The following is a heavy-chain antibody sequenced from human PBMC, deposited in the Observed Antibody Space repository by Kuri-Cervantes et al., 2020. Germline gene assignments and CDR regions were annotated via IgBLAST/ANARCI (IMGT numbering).Heavy chain of an antibody. CDR1: GFTFSDYY. V-gene: IGHV3-11*04. Sequence: GGSLRLSCAASGFTFSDYYMSWIRQAPGKGLEWMSFISGSGGTTYYADSVKGRFTISRDNAKNSLYLQMNSLRAEDTGVYYRARDVGYGAFDIWGQGTMVTVSS. CDR3: ARDVGYGAFDI. J-gene: IGHJ3*02. D-gene: IGHD5-18*01. CDR2: ISGSGGTT.